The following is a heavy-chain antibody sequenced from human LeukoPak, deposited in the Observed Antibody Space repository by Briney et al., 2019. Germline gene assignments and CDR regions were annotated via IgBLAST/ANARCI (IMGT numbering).Heavy chain of an antibody. V-gene: IGHV3-30*18. CDR1: GFTFSSYG. D-gene: IGHD1-7*01. J-gene: IGHJ5*02. Sequence: PGGSLRLSCAASGFTFSSYGMHWVRQAPGKGLEWVAVISYDGSNKYYADSVKGRFTISRDNSKNTLYLQMNSLRAEDTAVYYXXKDQTTRHPGGDPWGQGTLVTVSS. CDR2: ISYDGSNK. CDR3: XKDQTTRHPGGDP.